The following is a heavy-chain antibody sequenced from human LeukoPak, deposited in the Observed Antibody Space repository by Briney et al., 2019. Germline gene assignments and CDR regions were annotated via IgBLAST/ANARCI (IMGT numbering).Heavy chain of an antibody. CDR3: AKARWVSSTDAVR. Sequence: GGSLRLSCAASGLSVSSIAMSWVRQGPARGLEWVSSLRGSGETFYADSVKGRFTISRDNSSNTLYFQLNNLRVEDTAIYYCAKARWVSSTDAVRWGQAIVVAVSS. CDR1: GLSVSSIA. CDR2: LRGSGET. J-gene: IGHJ4*02. V-gene: IGHV3-23*01. D-gene: IGHD1-26*01.